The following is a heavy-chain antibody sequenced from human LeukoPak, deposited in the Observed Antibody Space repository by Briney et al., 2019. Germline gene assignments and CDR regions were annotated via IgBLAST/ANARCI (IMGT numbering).Heavy chain of an antibody. CDR1: GGSISSGGYS. Sequence: SRTLSLTCAVSGGSISSGGYSWSWIRQPPGKGLEWIGYIYHSGSTYYNPSLKSRVTISVDRSKNQFSLKLSSVTAADTAVYYCARGLATVVTPNWFDPWGQGTLVTVSS. D-gene: IGHD4-23*01. CDR3: ARGLATVVTPNWFDP. V-gene: IGHV4-30-2*01. J-gene: IGHJ5*02. CDR2: IYHSGST.